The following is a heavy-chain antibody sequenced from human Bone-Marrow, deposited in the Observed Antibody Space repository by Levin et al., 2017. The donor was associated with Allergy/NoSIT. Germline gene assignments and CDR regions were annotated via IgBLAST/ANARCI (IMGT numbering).Heavy chain of an antibody. D-gene: IGHD4-17*01. Sequence: GASVKVSCAASGFTFSSYWMSWVRQAPGKGLEWVANIKQDGSEKYYVDSVKGRFTISRDNAKNSLYLQMNSLRAEDTAVYYCARALGDYGDYFDYWGQGTLVTVSS. J-gene: IGHJ4*02. CDR3: ARALGDYGDYFDY. CDR1: GFTFSSYW. V-gene: IGHV3-7*01. CDR2: IKQDGSEK.